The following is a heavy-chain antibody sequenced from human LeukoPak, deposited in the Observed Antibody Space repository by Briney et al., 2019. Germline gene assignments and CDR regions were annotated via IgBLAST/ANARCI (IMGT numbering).Heavy chain of an antibody. Sequence: SETLSLTCTVSGGSISSGTYYWSWIRQPAAKGLEWIGRIYNSGNTDYNPSLKSRITISVDTSKNQFSLKLNSVTAADTAVYYCARDRGANYGSVFDSWGQGTLVTVSS. J-gene: IGHJ4*02. D-gene: IGHD1-26*01. CDR1: GGSISSGTYY. CDR2: IYNSGNT. CDR3: ARDRGANYGSVFDS. V-gene: IGHV4-61*02.